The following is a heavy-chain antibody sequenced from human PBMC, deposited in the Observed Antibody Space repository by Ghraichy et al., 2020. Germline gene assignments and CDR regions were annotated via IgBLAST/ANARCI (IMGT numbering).Heavy chain of an antibody. J-gene: IGHJ3*02. CDR3: ARALYCTGGICYNAFDI. Sequence: GESLNISCAASGFTVSSNYMSWVRQAPGKGLEWVSVIYSGGSTYYADSVKGRFTISRDNSKNTLYLQMNSLRAEDTAVYYCARALYCTGGICYNAFDIWGQGTMVTVSS. V-gene: IGHV3-53*01. CDR2: IYSGGST. CDR1: GFTVSSNY. D-gene: IGHD2-8*02.